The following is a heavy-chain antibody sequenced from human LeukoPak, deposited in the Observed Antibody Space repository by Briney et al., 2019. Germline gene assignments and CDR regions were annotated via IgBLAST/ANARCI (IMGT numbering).Heavy chain of an antibody. CDR1: GFTFSSYA. V-gene: IGHV3-23*01. CDR2: IIASGSST. D-gene: IGHD1-26*01. CDR3: AKGGEGSGSYYCYFDY. Sequence: GGSLRLSCAASGFTFSSYAMTWVRQAPGKGLEWVSVIIASGSSTYYADSVKGRFTISRDNSKNTLYLQMNSLRAEDTAVYYCAKGGEGSGSYYCYFDYWGQGTLVTVSS. J-gene: IGHJ4*02.